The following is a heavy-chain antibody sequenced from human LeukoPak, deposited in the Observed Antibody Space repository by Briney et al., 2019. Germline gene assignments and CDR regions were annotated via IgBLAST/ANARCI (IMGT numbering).Heavy chain of an antibody. CDR3: AKGVRGYSGSPFDY. V-gene: IGHV3-23*01. CDR2: ISGSGGST. CDR1: GFTFSSSW. Sequence: PGGSLRLSCAASGFTFSSSWMSWVRQAPGKGLEWVSAISGSGGSTYYADSVKGRFTISRDNSKSTLYLQMNSLRAEDTAVYYCAKGVRGYSGSPFDYWGQGTLVTVSS. D-gene: IGHD5-12*01. J-gene: IGHJ4*02.